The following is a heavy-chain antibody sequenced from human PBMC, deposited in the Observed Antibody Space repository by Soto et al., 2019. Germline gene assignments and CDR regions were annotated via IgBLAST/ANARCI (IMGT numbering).Heavy chain of an antibody. D-gene: IGHD3-10*02. CDR2: IFHSGSA. Sequence: SETLSLTCTVSGASISSSAYYWSWVRQPPGKGLEWIGYIFHSGSAYYNPSLKSRVTISVDTYKNQFSLKLTSVTAADTAVFYCARYTFGHDREYHYAMDVWGQGTTVTVS. CDR1: GASISSSAYY. CDR3: ARYTFGHDREYHYAMDV. J-gene: IGHJ6*02. V-gene: IGHV4-30-4*01.